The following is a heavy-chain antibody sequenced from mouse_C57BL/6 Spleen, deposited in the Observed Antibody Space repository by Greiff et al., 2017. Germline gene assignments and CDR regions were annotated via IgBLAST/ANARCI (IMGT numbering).Heavy chain of an antibody. CDR2: IWSGGST. D-gene: IGHD2-1*01. J-gene: IGHJ4*01. V-gene: IGHV2-2*01. Sequence: QVQLQQSGPGLVQPSQSLSITCTVSGFSLTSYGVHWVRQSPGKGLEWLGVIWSGGSTDYNAAFISRLGISKDNSKSQVFFKMNSLQADDTAIYYCASYGNYVRYAMDYWGQGTSVTVSS. CDR1: GFSLTSYG. CDR3: ASYGNYVRYAMDY.